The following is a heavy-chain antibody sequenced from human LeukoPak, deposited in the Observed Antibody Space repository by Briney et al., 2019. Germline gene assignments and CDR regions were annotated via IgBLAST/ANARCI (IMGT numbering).Heavy chain of an antibody. D-gene: IGHD2-15*01. V-gene: IGHV3-53*01. Sequence: PGGSLRLSCTASGFSVGTNYMTWVRQAPGKGLEWVSVIYSGDNSYYADSVKGRFTISRDSPRNTLYLQINSLRVEDTAVYYCARDTGSGYCSGGRCRGAFDIWGQGTMVTVSS. CDR2: IYSGDNS. CDR1: GFSVGTNY. J-gene: IGHJ3*02. CDR3: ARDTGSGYCSGGRCRGAFDI.